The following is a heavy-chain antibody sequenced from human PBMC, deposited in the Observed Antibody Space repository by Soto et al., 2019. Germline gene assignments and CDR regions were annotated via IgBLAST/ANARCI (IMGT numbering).Heavy chain of an antibody. CDR3: ARDYCTNGVCYSDWFDP. V-gene: IGHV1-3*01. CDR2: INAGNGNT. Sequence: QVQLVQSGAEVKKPGASVKVSCKASGYTFTSYAMHWVRQAPGQRLEWMGWINAGNGNTKYSQKFQGRVTITRDTAASTAYMELSSPRSEDTAVYYCARDYCTNGVCYSDWFDPWGQGPLVTVSS. J-gene: IGHJ5*02. D-gene: IGHD2-8*01. CDR1: GYTFTSYA.